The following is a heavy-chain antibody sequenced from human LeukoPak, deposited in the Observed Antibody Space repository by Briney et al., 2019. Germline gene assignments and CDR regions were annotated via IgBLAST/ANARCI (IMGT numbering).Heavy chain of an antibody. CDR1: GFTFSNAW. CDR3: TTTNGGGDYYGTYYYYYGMDV. V-gene: IGHV3-15*01. J-gene: IGHJ6*02. Sequence: PGGSLRLSCAASGFTFSNAWMSWVRQAPGKGLEWVGRIKSKTDGGTTDYAAPVKGRFTISRDDSKNTLYLQMNSLKTEDTAVYYCTTTNGGGDYYGTYYYYYGMDVWGQGTTVTVSS. CDR2: IKSKTDGGTT. D-gene: IGHD3-22*01.